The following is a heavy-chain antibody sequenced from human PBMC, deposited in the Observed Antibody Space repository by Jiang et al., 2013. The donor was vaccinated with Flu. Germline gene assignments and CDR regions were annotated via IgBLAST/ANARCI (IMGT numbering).Heavy chain of an antibody. CDR1: GFSFSRSW. J-gene: IGHJ4*02. CDR3: ARGSCMIRVGCGD. D-gene: IGHD3-22*01. CDR2: IKQDGSEI. V-gene: IGHV3-7*03. Sequence: VQLVESGGDLVQPGGSLRLSCTASGFSFSRSWMNWVRQAPGKGLEWVANIKQDGSEIYYVDSVKGRFTISRDNAKNSLYLQMNSLRAEDTAVYFCARGSCMIRVGCGDWGLGTLVTV.